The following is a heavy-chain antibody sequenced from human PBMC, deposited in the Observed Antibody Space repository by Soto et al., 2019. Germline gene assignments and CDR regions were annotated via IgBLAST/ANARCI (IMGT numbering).Heavy chain of an antibody. CDR3: ARVSLTIFGVVIGYQGMDV. V-gene: IGHV1-18*01. Sequence: GASVKVSCKASGDTITSYGISSVRHDPGQRLEWMGWISAYNGNTNYAQKLQGRVTMTTDTSTSTAYMELRSLRSDDTAVYYCARVSLTIFGVVIGYQGMDVWVQGTTVTVSS. CDR1: GDTITSYG. D-gene: IGHD3-3*01. CDR2: ISAYNGNT. J-gene: IGHJ6*02.